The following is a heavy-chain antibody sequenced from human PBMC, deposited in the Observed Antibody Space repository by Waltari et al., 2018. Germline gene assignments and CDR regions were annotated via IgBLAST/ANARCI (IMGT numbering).Heavy chain of an antibody. CDR2: IIPIFGTA. D-gene: IGHD2-2*01. V-gene: IGHV1-69*14. Sequence: QVQLVQSGAEVKKPGSSVKVSCKASGGTFSSYAISWVRQAPGQGLEWMGGIIPIFGTANYAQKFQCRVTITADKATSTAYMELSSLRFEDTAVYYCARTIVVVPAAQHYYYYYMDVWGKGTTVTVSS. CDR3: ARTIVVVPAAQHYYYYYMDV. J-gene: IGHJ6*03. CDR1: GGTFSSYA.